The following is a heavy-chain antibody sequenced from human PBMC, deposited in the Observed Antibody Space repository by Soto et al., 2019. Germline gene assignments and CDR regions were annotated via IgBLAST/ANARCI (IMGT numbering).Heavy chain of an antibody. J-gene: IGHJ5*02. Sequence: EVQLVQSGAEVKKPGESLRISCKGSGYSFTSYWISWVRQMPGKGLEWMGRIDPSDSYTNYSPSFQGHVTISADKSISTAYLQWSSLKASDTAMYYCASTWGALVGATGENWFDPWGQGTLVTVSS. D-gene: IGHD1-26*01. CDR1: GYSFTSYW. V-gene: IGHV5-10-1*03. CDR3: ASTWGALVGATGENWFDP. CDR2: IDPSDSYT.